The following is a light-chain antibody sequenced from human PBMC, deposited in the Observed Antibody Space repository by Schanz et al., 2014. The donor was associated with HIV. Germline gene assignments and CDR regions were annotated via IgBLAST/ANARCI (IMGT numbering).Light chain of an antibody. CDR1: SSNIGAGYD. CDR2: GNN. Sequence: QSVLTQPPSVSGAPGRRVTISCTGSSSNIGAGYDVHWYQQLPGTAPKLLIYGNNNRPSGVPDRFSGSKSGTSASLTVSGLQAEDEADYYCSSHAGSNKVFGGGTKLTVL. J-gene: IGLJ2*01. V-gene: IGLV1-40*01. CDR3: SSHAGSNKV.